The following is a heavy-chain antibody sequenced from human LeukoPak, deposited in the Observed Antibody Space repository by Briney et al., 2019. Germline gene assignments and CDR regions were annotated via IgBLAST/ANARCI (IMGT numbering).Heavy chain of an antibody. V-gene: IGHV3-33*01. CDR1: GFTFSNYG. CDR3: ARDLSKLLWFGELSPFDY. Sequence: GGSLRLSCAASGFTFSNYGMHWVRQAPGKGLEWVAVIWYDGSNKYYADSVKGRFTISRDNSKNTLYLQMNSLRAEDTAVYYCARDLSKLLWFGELSPFDYWGQGTLVTVSS. CDR2: IWYDGSNK. J-gene: IGHJ4*02. D-gene: IGHD3-10*01.